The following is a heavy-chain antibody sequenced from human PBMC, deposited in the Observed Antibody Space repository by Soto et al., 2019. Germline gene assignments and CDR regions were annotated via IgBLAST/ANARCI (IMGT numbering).Heavy chain of an antibody. D-gene: IGHD4-17*01. J-gene: IGHJ4*02. V-gene: IGHV3-33*01. CDR2: IGSDGRRD. CDR1: GFTFGRHG. CDR3: ARDDDYGDKGLDY. Sequence: QVQLVESGGGVVQPGGSLRLSCAASGFTFGRHGMHWVRQAPGKGLEWVAVIGSDGRRDSYADSVKGRFTISRDNGQNTLYLQMNSLRAEVTAVYYCARDDDYGDKGLDYWGQGTLVTVSS.